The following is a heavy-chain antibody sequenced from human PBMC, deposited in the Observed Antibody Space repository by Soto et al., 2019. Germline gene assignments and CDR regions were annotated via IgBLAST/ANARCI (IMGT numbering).Heavy chain of an antibody. CDR2: IKQDGSEK. CDR1: GFTFSSYW. Sequence: GGSLRLSCAASGFTFSSYWMSWVRQAPGKGLEWVANIKQDGSEKYYVDSVKGRFTISRDNAKNSLYLQMNSLRAEDTAVYYCARDKKGGYSYGYSPYYYYGMDVWGQGTTVTVSS. D-gene: IGHD5-18*01. V-gene: IGHV3-7*05. J-gene: IGHJ6*02. CDR3: ARDKKGGYSYGYSPYYYYGMDV.